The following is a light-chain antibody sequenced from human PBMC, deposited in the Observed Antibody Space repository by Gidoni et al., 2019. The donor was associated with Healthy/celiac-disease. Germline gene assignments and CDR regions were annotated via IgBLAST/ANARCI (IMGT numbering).Light chain of an antibody. CDR3: AAWDDSLSGHVV. CDR1: SSNIGSHY. J-gene: IGLJ2*01. V-gene: IGLV1-47*01. CDR2: RHT. Sequence: QSVLTQPPSASGTPGQRVTISCSGSSSNIGSHYVYWYQQLPGTAPKLLIYRHTQRPSGVPDRFSGSKSGTSASLAISGLRSEDEADYYCAAWDDSLSGHVVFGGGTKLTVL.